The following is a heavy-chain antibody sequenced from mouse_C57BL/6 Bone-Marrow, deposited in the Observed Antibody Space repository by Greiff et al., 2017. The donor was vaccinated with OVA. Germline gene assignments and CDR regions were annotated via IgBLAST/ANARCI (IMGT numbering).Heavy chain of an antibody. D-gene: IGHD2-3*01. CDR2: IYPGDGDT. J-gene: IGHJ4*01. CDR1: VYAFSSSW. V-gene: IGHV1-82*01. Sequence: QVQLQPSGPELVKPVASVKISCKASVYAFSSSWMNWLKQRPGKGLAWIGRIYPGDGDTNYNGKFKGKATLTADKSSSTAYMQLSSLTSEDSAVYFCARGIFDGYVYAMDYWGQGTSVTVSS. CDR3: ARGIFDGYVYAMDY.